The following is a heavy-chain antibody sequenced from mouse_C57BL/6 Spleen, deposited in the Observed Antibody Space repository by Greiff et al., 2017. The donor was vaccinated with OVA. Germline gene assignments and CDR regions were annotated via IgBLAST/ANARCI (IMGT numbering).Heavy chain of an antibody. Sequence: QVQLQQSGAELVKPGASVKISCKASGYAFSSYWMNWVKQRPGKGLEWIGQIYPGDGDTNYNGKFKGKATLTADKSSCTAYMQLSSLTSEDSAVYFCARAYYDYDLAYWGQGTLVTVSA. CDR1: GYAFSSYW. CDR3: ARAYYDYDLAY. V-gene: IGHV1-80*01. J-gene: IGHJ3*01. D-gene: IGHD2-4*01. CDR2: IYPGDGDT.